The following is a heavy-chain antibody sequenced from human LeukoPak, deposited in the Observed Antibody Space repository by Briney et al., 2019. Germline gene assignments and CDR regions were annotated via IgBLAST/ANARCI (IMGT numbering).Heavy chain of an antibody. Sequence: SETLSLTCTVSGGSINSYYWTWIRQPAGKGLEWIGRSYASGSTNYNPSLKSRVTMSVDTSKNQFSLKLSSVTAADTAVYYCAGANYDFWSGYYRGDYWGQGTLVTVSS. D-gene: IGHD3-3*01. CDR1: GGSINSYY. CDR2: SYASGST. V-gene: IGHV4-4*07. J-gene: IGHJ4*02. CDR3: AGANYDFWSGYYRGDY.